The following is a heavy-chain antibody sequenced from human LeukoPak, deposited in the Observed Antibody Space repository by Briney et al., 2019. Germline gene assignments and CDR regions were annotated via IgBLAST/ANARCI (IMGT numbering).Heavy chain of an antibody. Sequence: ASVKVSCKASGYTFTSYDINWVRQATGQGLEWMGWMNPNSGNTGYAQKFQGRVTMTRDTSISTAYMELSRLRSDDTAVYYCARGLRGRQYYDFWSGRFDYWGQGTLVTVSS. CDR2: MNPNSGNT. J-gene: IGHJ4*02. CDR3: ARGLRGRQYYDFWSGRFDY. D-gene: IGHD3-3*01. CDR1: GYTFTSYD. V-gene: IGHV1-8*02.